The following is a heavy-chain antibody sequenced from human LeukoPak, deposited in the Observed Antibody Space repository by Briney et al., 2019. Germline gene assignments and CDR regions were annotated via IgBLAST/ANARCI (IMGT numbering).Heavy chain of an antibody. CDR1: GYTFTGYY. V-gene: IGHV1-24*01. CDR2: FDPEDGET. CDR3: ATVGPDSSGYYPMMYYFDY. J-gene: IGHJ4*02. D-gene: IGHD3-22*01. Sequence: GASVKVSCKASGYTFTGYYMHWVRQAPGKGLEWMGGFDPEDGETIYAQKFQGRVTMTEDTSTDTAYMELSSLRPEDTAVYYCATVGPDSSGYYPMMYYFDYWGQGTLVTVSS.